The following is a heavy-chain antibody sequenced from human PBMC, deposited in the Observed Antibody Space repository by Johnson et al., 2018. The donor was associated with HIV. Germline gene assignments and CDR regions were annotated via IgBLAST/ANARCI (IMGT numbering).Heavy chain of an antibody. V-gene: IGHV3-23*04. CDR2: MRVIDGST. D-gene: IGHD6-19*01. Sequence: MLLVESGGGLVKPGGSLRLSCAVSGFTFSDAWMTWVRQAPGKGLEWVSSMRVIDGSTYYADSVKGRFTISRDNSKSTVYLQMNSLRVEDTAVYYCAKDLRGIAGAIDAFDIWGQGTMVTVSS. CDR3: AKDLRGIAGAIDAFDI. CDR1: GFTFSDAW. J-gene: IGHJ3*02.